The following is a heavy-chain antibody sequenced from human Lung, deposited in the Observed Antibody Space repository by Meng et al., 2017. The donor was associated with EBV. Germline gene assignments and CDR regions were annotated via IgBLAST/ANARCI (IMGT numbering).Heavy chain of an antibody. J-gene: IGHJ4*02. Sequence: QVDLQGSGPGLAKPSGTLSLTCTGSGGSISRSNWWSWVRQSPQKGLEWIGEIYHSGTTNYNPSLKSRVTILVDKSKTQFSLKLSSVTAADTAVYYCARVGYYYDRSGPYAAAFDNWGQGTLVTVSS. CDR2: IYHSGTT. D-gene: IGHD3-22*01. CDR1: GGSISRSNW. V-gene: IGHV4-4*02. CDR3: ARVGYYYDRSGPYAAAFDN.